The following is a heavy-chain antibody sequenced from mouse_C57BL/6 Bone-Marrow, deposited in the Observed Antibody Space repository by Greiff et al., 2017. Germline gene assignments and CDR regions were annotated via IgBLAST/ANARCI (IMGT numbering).Heavy chain of an antibody. CDR1: GIEFSRYW. D-gene: IGHD2-5*01. J-gene: IGHJ4*01. V-gene: IGHV4-1*01. Sequence: EVQLQESGGGLVQPGGSLKLSCAASGIEFSRYWMSWVRRAPGKGLEWIGEINPDSSTTNYAPNLKDKFIISRDNAKKTLYLQMSKAGSERTTLYYCARPLSIGTTGYAMDYWGQGTSVTVSA. CDR3: ARPLSIGTTGYAMDY. CDR2: INPDSSTT.